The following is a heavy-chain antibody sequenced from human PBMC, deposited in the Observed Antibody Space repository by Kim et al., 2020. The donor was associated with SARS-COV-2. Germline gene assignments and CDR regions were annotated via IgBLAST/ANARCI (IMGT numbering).Heavy chain of an antibody. CDR3: ERKTDSYGHGDF. Sequence: GGSLRLSCAVSEFNVGRNYMTWVRQAPGKGLEWVSLIYSNGDRNYADSVRGRFTISRDRSTKTLFLQMNSLRDEDSAAYYCERKTDSYGHGDFWGRGTLV. CDR2: IYSNGDR. J-gene: IGHJ4*02. D-gene: IGHD3-16*01. CDR1: EFNVGRNY. V-gene: IGHV3-53*01.